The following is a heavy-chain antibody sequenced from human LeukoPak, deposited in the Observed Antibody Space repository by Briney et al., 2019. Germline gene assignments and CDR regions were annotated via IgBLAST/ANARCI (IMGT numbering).Heavy chain of an antibody. Sequence: GGSLRLSCAASGFTFSSFDMNWVRQAPGKGLEWVSYISSSGSYIYYADSVKGRFTISRDNAKNSLYLQMNSLGAEDKAVYSCARASGASCNAVDYYYYGMAVWGEGTTVSVSS. CDR1: GFTFSSFD. D-gene: IGHD2-15*01. CDR2: ISSSGSYI. CDR3: ARASGASCNAVDYYYYGMAV. J-gene: IGHJ6*01. V-gene: IGHV3-21*05.